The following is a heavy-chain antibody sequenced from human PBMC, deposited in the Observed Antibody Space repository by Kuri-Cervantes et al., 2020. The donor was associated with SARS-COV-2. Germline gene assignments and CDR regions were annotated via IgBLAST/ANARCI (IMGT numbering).Heavy chain of an antibody. CDR3: ARDLQRGTFDI. V-gene: IGHV1-69*06. J-gene: IGHJ3*02. D-gene: IGHD1-14*01. CDR2: IIPIFGTA. CDR1: GGTFSSYA. Sequence: SVKVSCKASGGTFSSYAISWVRQAPGQGLEWMGGIIPIFGTANYAQKFQGRVTTTADKSTSTAYMELSSLRSEDTAVYYCARDLQRGTFDIWGQGTMVTVSS.